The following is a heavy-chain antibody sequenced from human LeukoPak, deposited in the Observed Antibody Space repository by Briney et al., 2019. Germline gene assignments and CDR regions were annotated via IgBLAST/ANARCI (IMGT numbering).Heavy chain of an antibody. CDR3: ARNDFWNGYPFDY. CDR2: IYYSGST. D-gene: IGHD3/OR15-3a*01. J-gene: IGHJ4*02. CDR1: GGSISSSSYY. V-gene: IGHV4-39*07. Sequence: SETLSLTCTVSGGSISSSSYYWGWIRQPPGKGLEWIGSIYYSGSTYYNPSLKSRVTISVDTSKNHFSLRLSSVTAADTAVYYCARNDFWNGYPFDYWGQGILVIVSS.